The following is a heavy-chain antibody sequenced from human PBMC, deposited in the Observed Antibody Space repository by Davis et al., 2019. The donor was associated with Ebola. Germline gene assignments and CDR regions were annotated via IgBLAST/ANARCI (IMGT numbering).Heavy chain of an antibody. CDR3: ARVGAASGRELDV. J-gene: IGHJ6*04. CDR1: ACPISRHY. D-gene: IGHD3-10*01. Sequence: PSETLSLTCTVSACPISRHYWRWIRHTAGKGLEWIVPIYTSGCTNYNPSLKTRVTMSVDTSKTRFSLRLNSVTAADKAVYYCARVGAASGRELDVWGKGATVTVSS. V-gene: IGHV4-4*07. CDR2: IYTSGCT.